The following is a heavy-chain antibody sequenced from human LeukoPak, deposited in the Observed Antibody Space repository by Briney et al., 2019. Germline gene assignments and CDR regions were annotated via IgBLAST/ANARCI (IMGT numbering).Heavy chain of an antibody. D-gene: IGHD6-19*01. Sequence: GGSLRLSCAVSGFTFSSYWMTWVRQAPGKGLEWVANIKQDGSEKYYVDSVKGRFTISRDNAKNSLYLQMNNLRVEDTATYYCAKEGPSAVAGPYFDYWGQGTLVTVSS. V-gene: IGHV3-7*04. CDR2: IKQDGSEK. CDR1: GFTFSSYW. CDR3: AKEGPSAVAGPYFDY. J-gene: IGHJ4*02.